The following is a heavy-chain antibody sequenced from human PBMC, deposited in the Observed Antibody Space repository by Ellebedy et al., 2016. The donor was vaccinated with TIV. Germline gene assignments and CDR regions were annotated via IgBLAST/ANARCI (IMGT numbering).Heavy chain of an antibody. CDR2: IKEDGSEK. D-gene: IGHD5-18*01. V-gene: IGHV3-7*01. CDR1: GFTFSRYW. J-gene: IGHJ4*02. Sequence: PGGSLRLSCAASGFTFSRYWMSWVRQAPGKGLEWVANIKEDGSEKYYGDSVRGRFTISRDNAKNSLYLQMNSLRGEDSAIYFCTRAEYNYGEGGNWGQGTLVTVSS. CDR3: TRAEYNYGEGGN.